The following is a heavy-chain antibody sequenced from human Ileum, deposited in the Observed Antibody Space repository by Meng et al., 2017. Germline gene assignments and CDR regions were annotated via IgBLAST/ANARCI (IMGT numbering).Heavy chain of an antibody. J-gene: IGHJ4*02. CDR3: ATNKNKKIDY. D-gene: IGHD2/OR15-2a*01. CDR2: IFHTGST. CDR1: GDSISSSNW. V-gene: IGHV4-4*02. Sequence: QVRRQESGHGLVEPSGTLSLPCLVSGDSISSSNWWNWVRQPPGKGLEWIGEIFHTGSTNYNPSLKSRVTISADKSKNQFSLNLSSVTAADTAVYYCATNKNKKIDYWGQGTLVTVSS.